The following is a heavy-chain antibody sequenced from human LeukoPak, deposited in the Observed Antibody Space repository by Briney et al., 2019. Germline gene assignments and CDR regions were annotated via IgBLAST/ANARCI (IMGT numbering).Heavy chain of an antibody. CDR3: SAYGSGNYYLYFRY. CDR1: GFTFSSYC. CDR2: IQYDGNNK. J-gene: IGHJ1*01. Sequence: GGSLRLSCAASGFTFSSYCMHWVRQAPGKGLEWVAFIQYDGNNKYYADSVKDRFTISRDNSKNTLYLQMNSLRAEDTAVYYCSAYGSGNYYLYFRYWGQGTLVTVSS. D-gene: IGHD3-10*01. V-gene: IGHV3-30*02.